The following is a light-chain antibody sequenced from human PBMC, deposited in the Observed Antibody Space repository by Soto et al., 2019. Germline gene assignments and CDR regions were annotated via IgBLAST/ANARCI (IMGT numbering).Light chain of an antibody. CDR1: QSISGY. CDR3: LQSYTVPYT. J-gene: IGKJ2*01. Sequence: DIQMTQSPSSLSASVGDRVTITCRASQSISGYLSWYYQRPGKAPKLLISAASTWQSGVPSRFSGSGSGTDFTLTISSLQPEDSATYYCLQSYTVPYTFGQGTKLEVK. V-gene: IGKV1-39*01. CDR2: AAS.